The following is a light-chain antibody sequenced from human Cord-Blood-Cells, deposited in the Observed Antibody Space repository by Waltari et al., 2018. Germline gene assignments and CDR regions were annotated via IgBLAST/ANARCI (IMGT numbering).Light chain of an antibody. J-gene: IGKJ4*01. CDR1: QSVSSSY. Sequence: DIVLPQSPGTLSLSPGERATLSCRASQSVSSSYLAWYQQKPGQAPRLLIYGASSRATGIPDRFSGSGSGTDFTLTISRLEPEDFAVYYCQQYGSSPPRLTFGGGTKVEIK. CDR3: QQYGSSPPRLT. V-gene: IGKV3-20*01. CDR2: GAS.